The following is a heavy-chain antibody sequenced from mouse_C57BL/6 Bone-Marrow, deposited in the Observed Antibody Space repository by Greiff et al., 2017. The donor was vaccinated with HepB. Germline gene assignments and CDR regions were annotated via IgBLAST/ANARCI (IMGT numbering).Heavy chain of an antibody. J-gene: IGHJ2*01. V-gene: IGHV1-55*01. CDR2: IYLGSGST. CDR1: GYTFTSYW. Sequence: VQLQQPGAELVKPGASVKMSCKASGYTFTSYWITWVKQRPGQGLEWIGDIYLGSGSTNYNEKFKSKATLTVDTSTSTAYMQLSSLTSDDTAVYYGARREMCYGNYFFDYWGQGTTLTVSS. D-gene: IGHD2-1*01. CDR3: ARREMCYGNYFFDY.